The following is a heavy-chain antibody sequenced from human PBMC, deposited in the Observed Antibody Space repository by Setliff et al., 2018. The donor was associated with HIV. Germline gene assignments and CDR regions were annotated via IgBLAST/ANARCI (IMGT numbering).Heavy chain of an antibody. CDR2: ISYDGINK. Sequence: PGGSLRLSCAASGFTFSSYAMHWVRQAPGKGPEWVAVISYDGINKYYADSVKGRFTISRDNSKNTLYLQMNSLRAEDTAVYYCARERLRFLEWLPLDYWGQGTLVTVSS. J-gene: IGHJ4*02. V-gene: IGHV3-30*04. D-gene: IGHD3-3*01. CDR1: GFTFSSYA. CDR3: ARERLRFLEWLPLDY.